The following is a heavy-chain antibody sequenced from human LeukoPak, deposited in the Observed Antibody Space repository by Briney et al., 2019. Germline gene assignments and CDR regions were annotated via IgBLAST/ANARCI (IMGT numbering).Heavy chain of an antibody. Sequence: PSQTLSLTCTVSGGSISSGGYYWSWIRQPPGKGLEWIGYIYHSGSTYYNPSLKSRVTISVDRSKNQFSLKLSSVTAADTAVYYCATSTSEYGDYARFDPWGQGTLVTVSS. CDR3: ATSTSEYGDYARFDP. J-gene: IGHJ5*02. CDR2: IYHSGST. V-gene: IGHV4-30-2*01. D-gene: IGHD4-17*01. CDR1: GGSISSGGYY.